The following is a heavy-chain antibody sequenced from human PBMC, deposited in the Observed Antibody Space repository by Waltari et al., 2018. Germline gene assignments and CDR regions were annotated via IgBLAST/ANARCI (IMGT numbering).Heavy chain of an antibody. D-gene: IGHD4-4*01. Sequence: EEQLMESGGGVVRPGGSLRLSCAASGFPFAHYAMAWVRQAPGKGLEWVSGINWDGSSTGYADSVKGRFTISRDNAKNSLHLHVNSLTAEDTAFYYCARVNSNYVNWFDPWGQGTLVIVSS. J-gene: IGHJ5*02. V-gene: IGHV3-20*04. CDR1: GFPFAHYA. CDR3: ARVNSNYVNWFDP. CDR2: INWDGSST.